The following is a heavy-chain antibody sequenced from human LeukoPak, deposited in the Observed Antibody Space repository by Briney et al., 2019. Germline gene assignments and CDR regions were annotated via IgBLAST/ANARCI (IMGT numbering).Heavy chain of an antibody. Sequence: SVKVPCKASGGTFSSYTISWVRQAPGQGLEWMGRIIPILGIANYAQKFQGRVTITADKSTSTAYMELSSLRSEDTAVYYCARLYYYDSSSYQGGYYYMDVWGKGTTVTVSS. J-gene: IGHJ6*03. CDR2: IIPILGIA. CDR1: GGTFSSYT. D-gene: IGHD3-22*01. CDR3: ARLYYYDSSSYQGGYYYMDV. V-gene: IGHV1-69*02.